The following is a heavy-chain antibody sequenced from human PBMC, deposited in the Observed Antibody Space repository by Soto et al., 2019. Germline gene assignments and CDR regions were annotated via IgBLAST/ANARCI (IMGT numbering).Heavy chain of an antibody. CDR2: IQYSGTT. D-gene: IGHD1-20*01. CDR3: ASHGVPLTGRYFDL. J-gene: IGHJ2*01. Sequence: QVQLQESGPGLVKPSETLSLTCTVSGGSISGYYWSWIRQPPGKGLEWIGYIQYSGTTNYNPSLKIRITTSVNPPKGQSSLKLSSVTATDAAVYYCASHGVPLTGRYFDLWGRGTLVTVSS. V-gene: IGHV4-59*08. CDR1: GGSISGYY.